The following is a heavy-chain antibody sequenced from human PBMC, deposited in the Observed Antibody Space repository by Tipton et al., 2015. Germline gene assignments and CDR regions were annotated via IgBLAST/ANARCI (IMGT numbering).Heavy chain of an antibody. D-gene: IGHD5-18*01. CDR3: TKDGGGGYRYGFLYFFDY. J-gene: IGHJ4*02. Sequence: RSLRLSCAASGFTFSIYGMHWVRQAPGKGLEWLTFISYDGSNKYYADSVKGRFTISRDNSKNTLYLQMNNLRAEDTAVYYCTKDGGGGYRYGFLYFFDYWGQGTLVTVSS. V-gene: IGHV3-30*18. CDR2: ISYDGSNK. CDR1: GFTFSIYG.